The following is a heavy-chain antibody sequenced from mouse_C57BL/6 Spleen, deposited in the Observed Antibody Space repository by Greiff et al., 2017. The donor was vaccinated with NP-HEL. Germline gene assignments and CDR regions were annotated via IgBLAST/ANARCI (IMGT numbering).Heavy chain of an antibody. CDR3: ASSNYDYWYFDV. J-gene: IGHJ1*03. Sequence: QVQLQQPGAELVMPGASVKLSCKASGYTFTSYWMHWVKQRPGQGLEWIGEIDPSDSYTNYNQKFKGKSTLTVDKSSSTAYMQLSSLTSEDSAVYYCASSNYDYWYFDVWGTGTTVTVSS. V-gene: IGHV1-69*01. CDR2: IDPSDSYT. CDR1: GYTFTSYW. D-gene: IGHD2-5*01.